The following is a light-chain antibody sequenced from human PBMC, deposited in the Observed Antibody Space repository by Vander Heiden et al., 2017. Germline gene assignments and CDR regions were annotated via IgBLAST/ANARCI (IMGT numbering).Light chain of an antibody. CDR1: QSVSDF. J-gene: IGKJ4*01. V-gene: IGKV3-11*01. CDR3: LQRDNWPLT. CDR2: DAS. Sequence: EIVLTQSPATLSLSPGDRATLSCRASQSVSDFLVWYQHKPVQAPRLLIYDASKRATRIPTRFRASGSRTDFTLTISSLEPAQFAVYYCLQRDNWPLTFGGGTRLEMK.